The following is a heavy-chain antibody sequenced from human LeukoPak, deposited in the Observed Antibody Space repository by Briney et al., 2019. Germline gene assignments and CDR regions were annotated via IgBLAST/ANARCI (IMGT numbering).Heavy chain of an antibody. CDR2: IIPILGIA. J-gene: IGHJ5*02. CDR3: ARERYCSSTSCYGFWFGP. D-gene: IGHD2-2*01. Sequence: ASVKVSCKASGGTFSSYTISWVRQAPGQGLEWMGRIIPILGIANYAQKFQGRVTITADKSTSTAYMELSSLRSEDTAVYYCARERYCSSTSCYGFWFGPWGQGTLVTVSS. V-gene: IGHV1-69*02. CDR1: GGTFSSYT.